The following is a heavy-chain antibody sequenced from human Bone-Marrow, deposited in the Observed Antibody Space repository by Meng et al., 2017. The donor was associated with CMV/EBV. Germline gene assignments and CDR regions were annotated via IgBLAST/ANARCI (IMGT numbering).Heavy chain of an antibody. Sequence: ASVKVSCKASGYTFTSYGISWVRQAPGQGLEWMGWISAYNGNTNYAQKLQGRVTMTTDTSTSTAYMELRSLRSDDTAVYYCASQYYDFWSGYYDAGDYYGMDVWGQGTTVTVSS. CDR3: ASQYYDFWSGYYDAGDYYGMDV. CDR2: ISAYNGNT. D-gene: IGHD3-3*01. J-gene: IGHJ6*02. V-gene: IGHV1-18*01. CDR1: GYTFTSYG.